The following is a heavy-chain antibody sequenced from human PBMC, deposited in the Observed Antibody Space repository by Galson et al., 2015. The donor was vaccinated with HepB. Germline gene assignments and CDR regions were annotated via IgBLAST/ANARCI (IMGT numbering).Heavy chain of an antibody. Sequence: PRRLYRPASGFTSGHYAMPCSPHLPGKGLGCVAVMSYDGSSRYYADCVKSRFTISRDKSQTTLPLQMNRLRAEDTSVYYCAREPGIVVVKGYSFDYWGQGTLLTVSS. D-gene: IGHD2-21*01. CDR2: MSYDGSSR. CDR1: GFTSGHYA. CDR3: AREPGIVVVKGYSFDY. V-gene: IGHV3-30-3*01. J-gene: IGHJ4*02.